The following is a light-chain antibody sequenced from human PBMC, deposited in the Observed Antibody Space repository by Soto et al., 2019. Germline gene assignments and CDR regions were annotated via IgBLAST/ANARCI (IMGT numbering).Light chain of an antibody. CDR3: QQYGSSPWT. J-gene: IGKJ1*01. Sequence: DIVMTQPPLSLPVTPGEPASISCRSSQSLLSSNGNNFLDWYPQKPGQAPRLLIYGASSRATGIPDRFSGSGSGTDFTLTISRLEPEDFAVYYCQQYGSSPWTFGQGTKVDIK. V-gene: IGKV3-20*01. CDR2: GAS. CDR1: QSLLSSNGNNF.